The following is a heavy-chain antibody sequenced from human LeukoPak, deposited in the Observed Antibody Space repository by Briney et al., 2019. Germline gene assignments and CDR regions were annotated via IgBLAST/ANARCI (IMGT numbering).Heavy chain of an antibody. CDR2: ISSSGSTI. Sequence: QAGGSLRLSCAASGITFSSYEMNWVRQAPGKGLEWVSYISSSGSTIYYADSVKGRFTVSRDNAKNSLYLQMNSLRAEDTAVYYCATVSGSRYYYYMDVWGKGTTVTISS. J-gene: IGHJ6*03. D-gene: IGHD3-10*01. CDR3: ATVSGSRYYYYMDV. V-gene: IGHV3-48*03. CDR1: GITFSSYE.